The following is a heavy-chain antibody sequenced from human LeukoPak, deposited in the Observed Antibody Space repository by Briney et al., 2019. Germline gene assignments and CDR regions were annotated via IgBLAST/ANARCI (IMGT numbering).Heavy chain of an antibody. V-gene: IGHV1-18*01. J-gene: IGHJ4*02. D-gene: IGHD3-22*01. CDR1: GGTFSNYA. CDR3: ARSLDYYDSSGYYLLSLYYFDY. CDR2: ISAYNGNT. Sequence: ASVKVSCKASGGTFSNYAISWVRQAPGQGLEWMGWISAYNGNTNYAQKLQGRVTMTTDTSTSTAYMELRSLRSDDTAVYYCARSLDYYDSSGYYLLSLYYFDYWGQGTLVTVSS.